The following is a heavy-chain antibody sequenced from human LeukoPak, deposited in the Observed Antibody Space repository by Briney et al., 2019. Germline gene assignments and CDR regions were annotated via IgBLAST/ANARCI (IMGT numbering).Heavy chain of an antibody. Sequence: SETLSLTCTVSGDSISTYYWSWIRQPPGRGLEWIGYIYGSGSTNYNPSLKSRVTISEDTSKNQFSLKLSSVTAADTALYYCARDRGGAIDYWGQGSLVTVSS. CDR3: ARDRGGAIDY. CDR1: GDSISTYY. CDR2: IYGSGST. V-gene: IGHV4-59*01. J-gene: IGHJ4*02. D-gene: IGHD1-26*01.